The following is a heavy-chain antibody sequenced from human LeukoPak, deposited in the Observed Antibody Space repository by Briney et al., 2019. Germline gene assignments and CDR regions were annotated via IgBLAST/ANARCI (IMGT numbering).Heavy chain of an antibody. CDR2: IYHSGST. Sequence: ASETLSLTCTVSGYSISSGYYWGWIRQPPGKGLEWIGSIYHSGSTYYNPSLKSRVTISVDTSKNQFSLKLSSVTAADTAVYYCASQGTVAAPYYFDYWGQGTLVTVSS. J-gene: IGHJ4*02. CDR1: GYSISSGYY. D-gene: IGHD2-15*01. CDR3: ASQGTVAAPYYFDY. V-gene: IGHV4-38-2*02.